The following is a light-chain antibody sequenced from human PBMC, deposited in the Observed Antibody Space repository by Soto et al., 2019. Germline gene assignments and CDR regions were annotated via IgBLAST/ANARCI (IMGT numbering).Light chain of an antibody. CDR1: GSDLGAGYD. J-gene: IGLJ1*01. CDR2: GNP. CDR3: QSYYSSLGVSV. Sequence: QSVLTQPPSVSGSPGQSVTISCTGSGSDLGAGYDVSWYQQHPGTAPKLLIYGNPNRPSGVPDRFSGSKSGTSASLAITGLQAEDEADYYCQSYYSSLGVSVFGTGTKLTVL. V-gene: IGLV1-40*01.